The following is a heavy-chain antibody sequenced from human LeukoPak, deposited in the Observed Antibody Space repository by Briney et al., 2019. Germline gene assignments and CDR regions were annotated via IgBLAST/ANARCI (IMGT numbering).Heavy chain of an antibody. CDR3: ARVSRLWWARDI. D-gene: IGHD2-21*01. J-gene: IGHJ3*02. Sequence: SETLSLTCTVSGGSISSSSYYWGWIRQPPGKGLEWIGEINHSGSTNYNPSLKSRVNISVDTSKNQFSLKLSSVTAADTAVYYCARVSRLWWARDIWGQGTMVTVSS. V-gene: IGHV4-39*07. CDR2: INHSGST. CDR1: GGSISSSSYY.